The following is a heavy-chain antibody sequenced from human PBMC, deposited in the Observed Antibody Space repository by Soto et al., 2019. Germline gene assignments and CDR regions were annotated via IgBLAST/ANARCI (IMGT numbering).Heavy chain of an antibody. D-gene: IGHD5-12*01. Sequence: QLQLQESGSGLVKPSQTLSLTCAVSGGSISSGGYSWSWIRQPPGKGLEWIGYIYHSGSTYYNPSLKSRVTISVDRSKKQFSLKLSSVTAADTAVYYCARPRGYSGYDSRYYYYGMDVWGQGTTVTVSS. CDR2: IYHSGST. J-gene: IGHJ6*02. CDR3: ARPRGYSGYDSRYYYYGMDV. CDR1: GGSISSGGYS. V-gene: IGHV4-30-2*01.